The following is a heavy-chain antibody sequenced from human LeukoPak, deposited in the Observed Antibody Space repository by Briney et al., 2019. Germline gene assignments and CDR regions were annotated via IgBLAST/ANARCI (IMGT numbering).Heavy chain of an antibody. D-gene: IGHD5-18*01. CDR3: ARDTSPGTAMAYDY. J-gene: IGHJ4*02. Sequence: PGGSLRLSCAGAGFTFTSYVMSWVRQAPGKGLEWVSSITDSGGSTYHADSVKGRFTISRDNSKNTLYLQMSSLRVEDTAVYYCARDTSPGTAMAYDYWGQGTLVTVSS. CDR2: ITDSGGST. CDR1: GFTFTSYV. V-gene: IGHV3-23*01.